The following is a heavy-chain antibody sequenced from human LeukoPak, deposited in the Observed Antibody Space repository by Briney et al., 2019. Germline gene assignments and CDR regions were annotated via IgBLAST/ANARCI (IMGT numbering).Heavy chain of an antibody. CDR2: IYPGDSGT. J-gene: IGHJ6*02. CDR3: ARQVRDCSSTTCYRFYYYGLDV. Sequence: GESLQISCKGSGYSFTNYWIGWVRQMPGKGLEWMGIIYPGDSGTRYSPSFQGQVTISADKSVSTAYLQWSSLKASDTAIYYCARQVRDCSSTTCYRFYYYGLDVWGQGTTVTVSS. V-gene: IGHV5-51*01. CDR1: GYSFTNYW. D-gene: IGHD2-2*01.